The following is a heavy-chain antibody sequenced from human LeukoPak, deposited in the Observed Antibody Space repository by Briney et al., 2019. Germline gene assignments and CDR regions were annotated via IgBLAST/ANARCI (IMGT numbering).Heavy chain of an antibody. J-gene: IGHJ4*02. Sequence: GFLRLSCAASGFTFSSYAMHWVRQAPGKGLEWVAVISYDGSNKYYADSVKGRFTISRDNSKNTLYLQMNSLRAEDTAVYYCAREGETFYYGSGSYYDYWGQGTLVTVSS. CDR3: AREGETFYYGSGSYYDY. V-gene: IGHV3-30-3*01. CDR1: GFTFSSYA. D-gene: IGHD3-10*01. CDR2: ISYDGSNK.